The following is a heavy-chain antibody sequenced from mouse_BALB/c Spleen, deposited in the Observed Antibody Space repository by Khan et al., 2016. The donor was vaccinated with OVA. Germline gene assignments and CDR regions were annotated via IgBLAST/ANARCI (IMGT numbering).Heavy chain of an antibody. Sequence: QIQLVQSGPELKKPGETVKISCKASGYSFTNYGMNWVRQAPGKGLKWMGWINTYTGEPTYADDFKGRFAFSLETSASTAYLQINNLKNEDTATYCCASGNYWYFDVWGEGTTVTVAS. CDR1: GYSFTNYG. D-gene: IGHD1-1*01. CDR2: INTYTGEP. J-gene: IGHJ1*01. CDR3: ASGNYWYFDV. V-gene: IGHV9-3-1*01.